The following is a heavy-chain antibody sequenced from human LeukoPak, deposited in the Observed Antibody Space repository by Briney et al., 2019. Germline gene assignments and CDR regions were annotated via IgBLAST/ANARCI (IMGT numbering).Heavy chain of an antibody. Sequence: ASVKVSCKASGYTFTGYYMHWVRQAPGQGLEWMGWINPNSGGTNYAQKFQGRVTITRDTSISTAYMELSRLRSDDTAVYYCASFNRVAAAGTTGDYWGQGTLVTVSS. CDR1: GYTFTGYY. D-gene: IGHD6-13*01. CDR2: INPNSGGT. V-gene: IGHV1-2*02. J-gene: IGHJ4*02. CDR3: ASFNRVAAAGTTGDY.